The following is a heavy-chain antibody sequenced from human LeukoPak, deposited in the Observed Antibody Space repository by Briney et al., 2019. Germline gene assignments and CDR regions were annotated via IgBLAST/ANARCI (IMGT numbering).Heavy chain of an antibody. CDR1: GFTFTSYS. CDR3: AKDRRSSGSGSYFLLDY. V-gene: IGHV3-48*02. D-gene: IGHD3-10*01. CDR2: ISASGKTT. Sequence: GGSLRLSCAASGFTFTSYSMNWVRQAPGKGLEWVSYISASGKTTYYAGSVKGRFTISRDSAKNSLYLQMNSLRDEDTAVYYCAKDRRSSGSGSYFLLDYWGQGTLVTVSS. J-gene: IGHJ4*02.